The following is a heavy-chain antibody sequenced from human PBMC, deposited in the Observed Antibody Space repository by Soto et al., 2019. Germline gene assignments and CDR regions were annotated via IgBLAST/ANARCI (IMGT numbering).Heavy chain of an antibody. CDR2: IHYTGST. Sequence: SETLSLTCSVSGDSISSSGFFWSWIRQQPGKALEWIGYIHYTGSTSYNPSLKSRLAISLDASKNRFSLSLSSVTSADTAVYYCARDHRSLGDYYGIDVWGQGTTVTVSS. CDR3: ARDHRSLGDYYGIDV. J-gene: IGHJ6*02. V-gene: IGHV4-31*03. D-gene: IGHD3-10*01. CDR1: GDSISSSGFF.